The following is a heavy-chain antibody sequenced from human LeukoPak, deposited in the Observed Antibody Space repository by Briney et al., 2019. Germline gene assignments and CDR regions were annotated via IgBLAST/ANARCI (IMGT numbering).Heavy chain of an antibody. Sequence: ASVKVSCKASGYTFTGYYMHWVRQAPGQGLEWMGWINPNSGGTNYAQKFQGRVTMTRDTSISTAYMELSRLRSDDTAVYYCATSVEGNYYYYYMDVWGKRTTVTVSS. D-gene: IGHD3-10*01. CDR1: GYTFTGYY. CDR3: ATSVEGNYYYYYMDV. CDR2: INPNSGGT. V-gene: IGHV1-2*02. J-gene: IGHJ6*03.